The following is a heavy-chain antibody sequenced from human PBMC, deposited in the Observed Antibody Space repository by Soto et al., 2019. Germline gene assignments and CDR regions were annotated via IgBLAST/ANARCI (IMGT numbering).Heavy chain of an antibody. CDR1: GGSISTSSYY. CDR2: IYYSGST. CDR3: ARHTPAISISDH. D-gene: IGHD2-15*01. Sequence: SETLSLTCTVSGGSISTSSYYWGLIRQPPGKGLEWIGSIYYSGSTYYNPSLKSRVTISVDTSKNQFSLKLSSVTAADTAVYYCARHTPAISISDHWGQGTLVTVSS. V-gene: IGHV4-39*01. J-gene: IGHJ4*02.